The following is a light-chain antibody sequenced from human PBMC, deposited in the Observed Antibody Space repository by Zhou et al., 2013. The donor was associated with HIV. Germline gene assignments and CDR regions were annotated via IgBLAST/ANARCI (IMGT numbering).Light chain of an antibody. CDR1: QSISSY. CDR3: QQSYSTPPLT. J-gene: IGKJ4*01. CDR2: AAS. Sequence: IQLTQSPSSLSASVGDRVTITCRASQSISSYLNWYQQKPGKAPKLLIYAASTLQSGVPSRFSGSGSGTEFTLTISSLQPEDFATYYCQQSYSTPPLTFGGGTKLEIK. V-gene: IGKV1-39*01.